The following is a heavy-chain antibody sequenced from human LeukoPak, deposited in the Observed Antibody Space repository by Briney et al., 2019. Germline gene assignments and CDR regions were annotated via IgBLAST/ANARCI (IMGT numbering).Heavy chain of an antibody. D-gene: IGHD6-19*01. CDR2: VRYDGNNP. CDR3: AKDLYSSGWYQVSD. J-gene: IGHJ4*02. V-gene: IGHV3-30*02. Sequence: GGSLRLSCAASGFTFGSYGMHWVRQAPGKGLDWVAFVRYDGNNPYYSASVKGRFTISRDNSKNTLYLQMNSLRAEDTAVYYCAKDLYSSGWYQVSDWGQGTLVTVSS. CDR1: GFTFGSYG.